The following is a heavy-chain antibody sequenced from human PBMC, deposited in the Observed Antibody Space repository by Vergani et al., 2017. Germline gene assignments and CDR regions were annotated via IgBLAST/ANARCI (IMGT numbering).Heavy chain of an antibody. CDR3: ARDGYSYGYYYYYGMDV. CDR1: GGSISSGGYY. Sequence: QVQLQESGPGLVKPSQTLSLTCTVSGGSISSGGYYWSWIRQHPGKGLEWIGYIYYSGSTNYNPSLKSRVTISVDTSKNQFSLKLSSVTAADTAVYYCARDGYSYGYYYYYGMDVWGQGTTVTVSS. V-gene: IGHV4-61*08. D-gene: IGHD5-18*01. J-gene: IGHJ6*02. CDR2: IYYSGST.